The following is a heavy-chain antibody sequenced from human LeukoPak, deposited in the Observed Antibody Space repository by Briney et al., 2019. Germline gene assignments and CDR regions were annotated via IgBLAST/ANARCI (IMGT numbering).Heavy chain of an antibody. V-gene: IGHV4-61*02. CDR2: IYTSGST. D-gene: IGHD3-10*01. CDR1: GGSISSGSYY. CDR3: ARVGPYYGSGSFDF. Sequence: SQTLSLTCTVSGGSISSGSYYWSWIRQPAGKGLEWIGRIYTSGSTNYNPSLKSRVTISIDTSKNQFSLKLSSMTAADTAVYYCARVGPYYGSGSFDFWGQGTLVTVSS. J-gene: IGHJ5*01.